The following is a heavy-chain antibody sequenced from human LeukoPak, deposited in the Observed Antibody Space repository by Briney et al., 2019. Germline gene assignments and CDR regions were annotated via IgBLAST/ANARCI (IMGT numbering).Heavy chain of an antibody. J-gene: IGHJ5*02. CDR3: ARVGGYCTNGVCYNNWFDP. CDR1: GGSISSYY. V-gene: IGHV4-59*01. D-gene: IGHD2-8*01. Sequence: PSETLSLTCTVSGGSISSYYWSWIRQPPGKGLEWIGYIYYSGITNYYPSLKSRVAISVDTSKNQFSLKLSSVTAADTAVYYCARVGGYCTNGVCYNNWFDPWGQGNMVTVSS. CDR2: IYYSGIT.